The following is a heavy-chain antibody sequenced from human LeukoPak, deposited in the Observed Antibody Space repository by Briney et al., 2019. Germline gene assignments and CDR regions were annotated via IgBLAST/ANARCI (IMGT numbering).Heavy chain of an antibody. Sequence: LSLTCAVSGGSISSGGYSWSWIRQAPGKGLEWVSDISSSGSTIYYADSVKGRFTVSRDNAKNSQYLQMNSLRAEDTAVYYCAKNFDSSGYYRTPTDYWGQGTLVTVSS. J-gene: IGHJ4*02. CDR1: GGSISSGGYS. V-gene: IGHV3-11*01. CDR3: AKNFDSSGYYRTPTDY. D-gene: IGHD3-22*01. CDR2: ISSSGSTI.